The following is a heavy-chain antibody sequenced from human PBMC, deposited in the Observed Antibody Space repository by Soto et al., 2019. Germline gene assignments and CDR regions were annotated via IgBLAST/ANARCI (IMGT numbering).Heavy chain of an antibody. V-gene: IGHV5-51*01. CDR2: IYPGDSDT. D-gene: IGHD2-15*01. J-gene: IGHJ3*02. Sequence: PGESLKISCKGSGYSFTSYWIGWVRQMPGKGLEWMGIIYPGDSDTRYSPSFQGQVTISADKSISTAYLQWSSLKASDTAMYYCAINPMIAIVAMATMASVDILRQETMVTVSS. CDR3: AINPMIAIVAMATMASVDI. CDR1: GYSFTSYW.